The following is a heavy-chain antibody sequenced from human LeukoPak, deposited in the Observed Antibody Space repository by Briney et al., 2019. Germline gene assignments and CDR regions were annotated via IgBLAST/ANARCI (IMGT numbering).Heavy chain of an antibody. CDR3: ATDRGYSYGYRGDNPFDY. V-gene: IGHV1-24*01. J-gene: IGHJ4*02. D-gene: IGHD5-18*01. CDR1: GYTLTELS. Sequence: ASVKVSCKVSGYTLTELSMHWVRQAPGKGLEWMGGFDPEDGETIYAQKFQGRVTMTEDTSTDTAYMELSGLRSEDTAVYYCATDRGYSYGYRGDNPFDYWGQGTLVTVSS. CDR2: FDPEDGET.